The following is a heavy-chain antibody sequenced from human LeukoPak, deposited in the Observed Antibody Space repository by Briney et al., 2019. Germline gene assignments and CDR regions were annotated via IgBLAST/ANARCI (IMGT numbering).Heavy chain of an antibody. CDR3: ARGDSSGYYAYFDY. CDR1: GGTFSTYA. D-gene: IGHD3-22*01. Sequence: SVKVSCKASGGTFSTYAINWVRQAPGQGLEWMGRIIPIFETTTYAQKFQARVTITTDESTSTAYMELSSLRSEDTAVYYCARGDSSGYYAYFDYWGQGTLVTVSS. V-gene: IGHV1-69*05. J-gene: IGHJ4*02. CDR2: IIPIFETT.